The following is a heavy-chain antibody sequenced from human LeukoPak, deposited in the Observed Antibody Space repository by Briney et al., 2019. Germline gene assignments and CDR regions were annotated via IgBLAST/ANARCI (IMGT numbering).Heavy chain of an antibody. D-gene: IGHD2-15*01. J-gene: IGHJ4*02. CDR1: GFTFSSYG. CDR3: TTGGVVVVVAATLADY. CDR2: IRYDGSNK. Sequence: GSLRLSCAASGFTFSSYGMHWVRQAPGKGLEWVAFIRYDGSNKYYADSVKGRFTISGDNSKNTLYLQMNSLRAEDTAVYYCTTGGVVVVVAATLADYWGQGTLVTVSS. V-gene: IGHV3-30*02.